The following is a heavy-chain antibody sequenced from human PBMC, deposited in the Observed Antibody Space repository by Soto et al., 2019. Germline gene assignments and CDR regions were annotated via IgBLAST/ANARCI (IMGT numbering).Heavy chain of an antibody. Sequence: GASVKVSCKASGYTFTGYYMHWVRQAPGQGLEWMGWINPSSGGTNYAQKFQGRVTMTRDTSISTAYMELSRLRSDDTAVYYCARAIAVAGTFSWFDPWGQGTLVTVSS. CDR1: GYTFTGYY. J-gene: IGHJ5*02. V-gene: IGHV1-2*02. D-gene: IGHD6-19*01. CDR3: ARAIAVAGTFSWFDP. CDR2: INPSSGGT.